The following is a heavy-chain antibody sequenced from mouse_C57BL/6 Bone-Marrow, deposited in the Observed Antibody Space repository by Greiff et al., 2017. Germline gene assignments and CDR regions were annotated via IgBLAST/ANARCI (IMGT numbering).Heavy chain of an antibody. J-gene: IGHJ1*03. Sequence: VKLMESGAELARPGASVKLSCKASGYTFTSYTMHWVHQRPGQGLEWIGYIHPSSGYTKYHQKFKDKATLTADKSSSTAYMQLSSLTSEGSAVYYCARRYNWYFDVWGTGTTVTVSS. V-gene: IGHV1-4*01. CDR3: ARRYNWYFDV. CDR1: GYTFTSYT. CDR2: IHPSSGYT.